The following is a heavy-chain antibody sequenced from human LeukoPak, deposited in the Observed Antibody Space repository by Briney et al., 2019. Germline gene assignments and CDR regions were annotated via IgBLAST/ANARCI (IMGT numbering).Heavy chain of an antibody. V-gene: IGHV4-39*01. CDR2: IYYSGST. D-gene: IGHD4-17*01. J-gene: IGHJ4*02. Sequence: PSETLSLTCTVSGGSISSSGFYWGWIRQPPGRGLEWIGSIYYSGSTYYNPSLKSRVTISVDTSTNQFSLRLSSVSAADTAAYYCARQSGDYTYYSDYWGQGTLVTVSS. CDR1: GGSISSSGFY. CDR3: ARQSGDYTYYSDY.